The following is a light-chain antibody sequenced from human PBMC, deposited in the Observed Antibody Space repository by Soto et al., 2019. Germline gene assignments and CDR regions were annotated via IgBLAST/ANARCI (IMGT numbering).Light chain of an antibody. Sequence: QSVLTQPRSVSGSPGQSVTISCTGTSSDVGGYNYVSWYQQHPGKAPKLMIYDVSKRPSGVPDRSSGSKSGNTSSLTISGLQAEDEAYDYCCSYAGRYTWVFGGGTKLTVL. CDR3: CSYAGRYTWV. CDR2: DVS. CDR1: SSDVGGYNY. V-gene: IGLV2-11*01. J-gene: IGLJ2*01.